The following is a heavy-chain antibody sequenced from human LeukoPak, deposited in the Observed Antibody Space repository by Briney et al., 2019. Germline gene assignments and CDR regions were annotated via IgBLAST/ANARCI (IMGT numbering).Heavy chain of an antibody. D-gene: IGHD1-26*01. J-gene: IGHJ4*02. CDR1: GYSFTSYW. Sequence: PGASLQISCKGSGYSFTSYWIGWVRPMPGKGLEWRGIIYPYDSDTRYSPSFQGQVTMSAGKSISTAYLQWSSLRASDTAMYYCARRVRVVGATDYFDYWGQGTLVTVSS. CDR3: ARRVRVVGATDYFDY. CDR2: IYPYDSDT. V-gene: IGHV5-51*01.